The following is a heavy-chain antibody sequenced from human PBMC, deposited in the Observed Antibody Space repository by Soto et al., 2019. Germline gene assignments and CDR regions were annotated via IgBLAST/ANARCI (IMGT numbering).Heavy chain of an antibody. V-gene: IGHV1-18*04. J-gene: IGHJ6*02. CDR2: ISGYNGNT. D-gene: IGHD3-10*01. CDR3: PRARIYYYGTRTPYYYGMDV. Sequence: QVQLVQSGAEVKKPGASVKVSCKASGYTFTSYGVSWVRQPPGQGLEWMGWISGYNGNTNYAQQLQGRGTMTTDTSTSTAYMELMILRSDDTPVYYCPRARIYYYGTRTPYYYGMDVLGQVISVTVSS. CDR1: GYTFTSYG.